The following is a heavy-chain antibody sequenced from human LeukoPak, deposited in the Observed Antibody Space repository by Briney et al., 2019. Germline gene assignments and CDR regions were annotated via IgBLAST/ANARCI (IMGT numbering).Heavy chain of an antibody. CDR3: ARLPLGYCSSTSCYGMGFDY. CDR2: INHSGST. D-gene: IGHD2-2*01. CDR1: GGSFSGYY. J-gene: IGHJ4*02. Sequence: SETLSLTCAAYGGSFSGYYWSRIRQPPGKGLEWIGEINHSGSTNYNPSLKSRVTISVDTSKNQFSLKLSSVTAADTAVYYCARLPLGYCSSTSCYGMGFDYWGQGTLVTVSS. V-gene: IGHV4-34*01.